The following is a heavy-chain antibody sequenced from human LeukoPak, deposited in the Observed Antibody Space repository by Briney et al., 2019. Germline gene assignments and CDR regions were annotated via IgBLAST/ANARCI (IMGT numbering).Heavy chain of an antibody. CDR1: GGSISSYY. J-gene: IGHJ4*02. CDR3: ARPQTMGSRRPLGY. D-gene: IGHD2-2*01. Sequence: KSSETLSLACTVSGGSISSYYWIWIRQPPGKGLEWIGDIYYSGRTNSNPSLKSRVTTSVDTSKNQISLKLSSVTAADTAVYYCARPQTMGSRRPLGYWGRGTLVTVSS. CDR2: IYYSGRT. V-gene: IGHV4-59*01.